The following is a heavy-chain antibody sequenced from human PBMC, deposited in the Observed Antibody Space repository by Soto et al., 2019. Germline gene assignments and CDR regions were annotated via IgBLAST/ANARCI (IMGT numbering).Heavy chain of an antibody. V-gene: IGHV1-18*04. J-gene: IGHJ6*02. CDR3: ARESGGYCSSTSCPRGYYYYYGMDV. CDR1: GYTFTSYG. CDR2: ISAYNGNT. D-gene: IGHD2-2*01. Sequence: QVQLVQSGAEVKKPGASVKVSCKASGYTFTSYGISWVRQAPGQGLEWMGWISAYNGNTNYAQKFQGRVTITADESTSTAYMELSSLRSEDTAVYYCARESGGYCSSTSCPRGYYYYYGMDVWGQGTTVTVSS.